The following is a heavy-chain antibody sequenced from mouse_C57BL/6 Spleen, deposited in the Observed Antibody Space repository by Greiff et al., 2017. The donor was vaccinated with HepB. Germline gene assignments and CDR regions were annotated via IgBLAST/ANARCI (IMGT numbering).Heavy chain of an antibody. Sequence: DVKLVESGGGLVKPGGSLKLSCAASGFTFSDYGMHWVRQAPEKGLEWVAYISSGSSTIYYADTVKGRFTISRDNAKNTLFLQMTSLRSEDTAMYYCARPGNTQAWFAYWGQGTLVTVSA. V-gene: IGHV5-17*01. CDR1: GFTFSDYG. CDR2: ISSGSSTI. D-gene: IGHD2-1*01. J-gene: IGHJ3*01. CDR3: ARPGNTQAWFAY.